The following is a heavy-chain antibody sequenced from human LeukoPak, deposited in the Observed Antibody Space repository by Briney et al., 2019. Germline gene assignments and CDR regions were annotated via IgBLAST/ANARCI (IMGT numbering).Heavy chain of an antibody. CDR3: ARVGSSGYYSHYFDY. J-gene: IGHJ4*02. Sequence: ASVKVSCKASGYTFTGYYMHWVRQAPGQGLEWMGRINPNSGGTNYAQKFQGRVTMTRDTSISTAYMELSSLRSEDTAVYYCARVGSSGYYSHYFDYWGQGTLVTVSS. V-gene: IGHV1-2*06. D-gene: IGHD3-22*01. CDR2: INPNSGGT. CDR1: GYTFTGYY.